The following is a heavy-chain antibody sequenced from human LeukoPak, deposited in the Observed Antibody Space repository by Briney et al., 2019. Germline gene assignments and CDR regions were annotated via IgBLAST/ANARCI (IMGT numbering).Heavy chain of an antibody. V-gene: IGHV1-3*01. D-gene: IGHD3-10*01. CDR3: ARDPYGYYYGSGGYVKDYYYGMDV. Sequence: GASVKVSCKASGYTFTSYAMHWVRQAPGQRLEWMGWINAGNGNTKYSQKFQGRVTITRDTSASTAYMELRSLRSDDTAVYYCARDPYGYYYGSGGYVKDYYYGMDVWGQGTTVTVSS. CDR1: GYTFTSYA. J-gene: IGHJ6*02. CDR2: INAGNGNT.